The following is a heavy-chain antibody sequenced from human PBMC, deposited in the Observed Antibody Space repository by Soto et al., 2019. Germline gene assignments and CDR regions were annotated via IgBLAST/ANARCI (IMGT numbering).Heavy chain of an antibody. D-gene: IGHD6-19*01. CDR2: ISTSGATR. Sequence: EVQLVESGGGLVQPGGSLRLSCVASGFTFSTDTMNWVRQAPGKGLEWVAHISTSGATRYYAASVKGRFTISRDNAMTSLYRQMDSLRTEDTAVYYCARFFGSGFDYWGQGTLVTVSS. CDR1: GFTFSTDT. V-gene: IGHV3-48*01. J-gene: IGHJ4*02. CDR3: ARFFGSGFDY.